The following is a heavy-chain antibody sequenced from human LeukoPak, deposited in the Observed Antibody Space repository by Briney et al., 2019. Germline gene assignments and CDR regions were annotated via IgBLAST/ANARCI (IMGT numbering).Heavy chain of an antibody. V-gene: IGHV3-49*04. CDR3: TRDLSFGELFS. CDR2: IRSKAYGGTT. CDR1: GFTFGDYA. D-gene: IGHD3-10*01. Sequence: GGSLRLSCTASGFTFGDYAMSWVRQAPGKGLEWVGFIRSKAYGGTTEYAASVKGRFTISRDDSKSIAYLQMNSLRTEDTAVYYCTRDLSFGELFSWGQGTLVTVSS. J-gene: IGHJ5*02.